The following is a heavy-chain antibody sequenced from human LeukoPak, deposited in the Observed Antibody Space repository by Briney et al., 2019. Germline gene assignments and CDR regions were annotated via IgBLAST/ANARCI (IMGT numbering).Heavy chain of an antibody. CDR2: IIPILGIA. CDR3: ASGGLNYYGSGSYYSPEYFQH. J-gene: IGHJ1*01. D-gene: IGHD3-10*01. V-gene: IGHV1-69*04. CDR1: GGTFSSYA. Sequence: SVKVSCKASGGTFSSYAISWVRQAPGQGLEWMGRIIPILGIANYAQKFQGRVTITADKSTSTAYMELSSLRSEDTAVYYCASGGLNYYGSGSYYSPEYFQHWGQGTLVTVSS.